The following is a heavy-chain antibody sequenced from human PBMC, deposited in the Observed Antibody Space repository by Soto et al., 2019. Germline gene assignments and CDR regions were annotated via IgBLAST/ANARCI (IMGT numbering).Heavy chain of an antibody. V-gene: IGHV3-21*01. CDR3: ARVGIYYYYMVV. Sequence: EVQLVESGGGLVKPGGSLRLSCAASGFTFSSYSMNWVRQAPGKGLEWVSSISSSSSYIYYADSVKGRFTISRDNAKNALYLQMNSLRAEDTAVYYCARVGIYYYYMVVWGKGTTVTVSS. J-gene: IGHJ6*03. D-gene: IGHD5-12*01. CDR1: GFTFSSYS. CDR2: ISSSSSYI.